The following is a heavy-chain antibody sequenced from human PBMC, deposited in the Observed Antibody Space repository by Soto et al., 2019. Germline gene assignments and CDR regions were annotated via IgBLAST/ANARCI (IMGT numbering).Heavy chain of an antibody. CDR3: ARDGVADPDNFYX. CDR1: GFSFSGCS. J-gene: IGHJ4*03. Sequence: GGSLRLSCVGSGFSFSGCSMNWVRQAPGKGLEWVSSIRSGGDYIYYADSVRVRFTVSIDNANKSLYLEMSSLGVEDTAVYYCARDGVADPDNFYXWGQGTLFTVSX. D-gene: IGHD3-3*01. CDR2: IRSGGDYI. V-gene: IGHV3-21*01.